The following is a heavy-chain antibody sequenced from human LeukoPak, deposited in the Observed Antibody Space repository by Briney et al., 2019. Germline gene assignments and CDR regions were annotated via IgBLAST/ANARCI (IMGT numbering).Heavy chain of an antibody. CDR1: GFTFSSYT. D-gene: IGHD3-22*01. CDR2: IYSGGST. V-gene: IGHV3-53*01. CDR3: ARRAGDYSHPYDY. J-gene: IGHJ4*02. Sequence: GGSLRLSCAASGFTFSSYTMSWVRQAPGKGLEWVSFIYSGGSTQYSDSVKGRFTISRDNFKNTLYLQMNSLRAEDTAVYYCARRAGDYSHPYDYWGQGTLVTVSS.